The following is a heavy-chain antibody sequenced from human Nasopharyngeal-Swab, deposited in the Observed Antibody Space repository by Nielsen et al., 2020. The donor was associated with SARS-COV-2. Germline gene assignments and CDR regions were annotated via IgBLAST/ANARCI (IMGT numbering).Heavy chain of an antibody. CDR3: ARHMLGGPTAFDI. D-gene: IGHD2-8*01. V-gene: IGHV4-39*01. J-gene: IGHJ3*02. Sequence: SETLSLTCTVSGGSISSSSYYWGWIRQPPGKGLEWIGSIYYSGSTYYNPSLKSRVTISVDTSKNQFSLKLSSVTAADTAVFYCARHMLGGPTAFDIWGQGTVVTVSS. CDR2: IYYSGST. CDR1: GGSISSSSYY.